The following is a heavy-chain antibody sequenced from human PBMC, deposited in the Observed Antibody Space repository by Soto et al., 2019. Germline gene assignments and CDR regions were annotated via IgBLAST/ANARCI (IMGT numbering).Heavy chain of an antibody. CDR1: GYTFTGYY. D-gene: IGHD3-9*01. Sequence: ASVKVSCKASGYTFTGYYMHWVRQAPGQGLEWMGWINPNSGGTNYAQKSQGWVTMTRDTSISTAYMELSRLRSDDTAVYYCARGARVLRYFDWLYHFDYWGQGTLVTVSS. CDR3: ARGARVLRYFDWLYHFDY. CDR2: INPNSGGT. V-gene: IGHV1-2*04. J-gene: IGHJ4*02.